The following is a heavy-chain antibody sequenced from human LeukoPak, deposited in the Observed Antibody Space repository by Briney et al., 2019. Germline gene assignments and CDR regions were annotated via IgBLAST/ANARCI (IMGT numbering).Heavy chain of an antibody. Sequence: GSLRLSCAASGFTASSNYMSWIRQPAGEGLEWIGRIYTSGSTTYNPSLKSRVTISVDTSKDQFSLRLSSVTAADTAVYYCARTRLPAAIGAFDFWGQGTLVTVSS. V-gene: IGHV4-59*10. D-gene: IGHD2-2*02. CDR3: ARTRLPAAIGAFDF. CDR2: IYTSGST. CDR1: GFTASSNY. J-gene: IGHJ4*02.